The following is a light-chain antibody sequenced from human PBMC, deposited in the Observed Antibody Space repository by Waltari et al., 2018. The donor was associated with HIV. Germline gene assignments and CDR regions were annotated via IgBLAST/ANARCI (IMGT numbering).Light chain of an antibody. Sequence: QSVLTQPPSASGTPGQRATISCSGSSSNIGTNIVNWYQQFPGTAPKVLIYNNDQRPSGVPDRFSGSKSGTSASLAISGLQSEDEAYYYCSSWDDSLNGRVFGGGTRLTVL. CDR2: NND. CDR1: SSNIGTNI. V-gene: IGLV1-44*01. J-gene: IGLJ3*02. CDR3: SSWDDSLNGRV.